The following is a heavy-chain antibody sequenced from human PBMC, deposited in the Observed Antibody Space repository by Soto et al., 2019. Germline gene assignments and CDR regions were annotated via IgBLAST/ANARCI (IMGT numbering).Heavy chain of an antibody. CDR2: IIPIFGTA. D-gene: IGHD1-26*01. CDR3: ARDRLSGWFDY. Sequence: GASVEVSCKXSGGTFSSYAISWVRQAPGQGLEWMGGIIPIFGTANYAQKFQGRVTITADESTSTAYMELSSLRSEDTAVYYCARDRLSGWFDYWGQGTLVTVSS. J-gene: IGHJ4*02. V-gene: IGHV1-69*13. CDR1: GGTFSSYA.